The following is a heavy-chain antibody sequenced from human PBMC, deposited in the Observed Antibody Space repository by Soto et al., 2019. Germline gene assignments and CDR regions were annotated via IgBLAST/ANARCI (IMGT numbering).Heavy chain of an antibody. CDR1: GFTLSSYS. V-gene: IGHV3-48*02. Sequence: EVQLVESGGGLVQPGGSLRLSCAASGFTLSSYSMHWVRQPPGKGLEWVSSISGSGGTIYYADSVKGRFTISRDNAKNSLSVQMNSLRDEDTAVYFCARETGLRSSGWSYYFDFWGQGTLVTVSS. CDR3: ARETGLRSSGWSYYFDF. J-gene: IGHJ4*02. CDR2: ISGSGGTI. D-gene: IGHD6-19*01.